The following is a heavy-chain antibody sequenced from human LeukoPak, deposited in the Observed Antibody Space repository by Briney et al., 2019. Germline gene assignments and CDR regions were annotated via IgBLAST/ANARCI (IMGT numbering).Heavy chain of an antibody. D-gene: IGHD6-19*01. CDR1: GYSFSTYS. J-gene: IGHJ4*02. V-gene: IGHV1-18*01. Sequence: ASVKLSCKASGYSFSTYSISWVRQAPGQGLEWMGWISAYNDNTHYGQSFQGRVTMTTDRITSTAYMELRSLRSDDTAMYYCARDGVEVAGIDFWGQGTLVTVSA. CDR3: ARDGVEVAGIDF. CDR2: ISAYNDNT.